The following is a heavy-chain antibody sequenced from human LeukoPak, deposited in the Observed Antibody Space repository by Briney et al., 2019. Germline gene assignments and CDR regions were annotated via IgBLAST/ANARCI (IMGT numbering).Heavy chain of an antibody. CDR2: INTDESST. J-gene: IGHJ6*03. D-gene: IGHD3-22*01. CDR1: GFTFSSYS. Sequence: GGSLRLSCAASGFTFSSYSMNWVRQAPGKGLVWVSRINTDESSTNYADSVKGRFTISRDNAKNTLYLQMNTLRAEDTAVYYCSRGDYYDSSGYYHYYYYYMDVWGKGTTVTISS. V-gene: IGHV3-74*01. CDR3: SRGDYYDSSGYYHYYYYYMDV.